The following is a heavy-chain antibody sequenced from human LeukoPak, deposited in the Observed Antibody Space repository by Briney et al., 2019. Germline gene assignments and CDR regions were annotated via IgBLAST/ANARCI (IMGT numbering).Heavy chain of an antibody. D-gene: IGHD3/OR15-3a*01. CDR1: NGSIISGRYY. J-gene: IGHJ4*02. CDR2: IFPSGSA. CDR3: ARQAALDGDFDF. Sequence: SGTLSLTCTVSNGSIISGRYYWSWIRQPAGRGLEWLGRIFPSGSANYSPSLKSRVTISVDTSKNQFSLILNSVTAADTAVYYCARQAALDGDFDFWGQGTLVTVSS. V-gene: IGHV4-61*02.